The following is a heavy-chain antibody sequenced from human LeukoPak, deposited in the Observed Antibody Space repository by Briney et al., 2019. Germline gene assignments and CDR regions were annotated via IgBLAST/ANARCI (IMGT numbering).Heavy chain of an antibody. D-gene: IGHD7-27*01. CDR2: ISSSGSTI. CDR3: AKDIQLGAFDI. Sequence: GGSLRLSCAASGFTFSDYYMSWIRQAPGKGLEWVSYISSSGSTIYYADSVKGRFTISRDNAKNSLYLQMNSLRAEDTAVYYCAKDIQLGAFDIWGQGTMVTVSS. V-gene: IGHV3-11*04. CDR1: GFTFSDYY. J-gene: IGHJ3*02.